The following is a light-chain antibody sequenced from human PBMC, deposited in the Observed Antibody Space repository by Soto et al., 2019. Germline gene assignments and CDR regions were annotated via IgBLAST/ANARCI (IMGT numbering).Light chain of an antibody. V-gene: IGKV3-20*01. CDR2: GAS. J-gene: IGKJ1*01. CDR3: QQYGGSST. CDR1: QSVSSSD. Sequence: EIVLTQSPGTLSLSPGEGATLSCRASQSVSSSDLAWYQQKPGQAPRLLIYGASTRATGIPDRFSGSGSGTDFTLTISRLEPEDFAVYYCQQYGGSSTFGQGTKVDIK.